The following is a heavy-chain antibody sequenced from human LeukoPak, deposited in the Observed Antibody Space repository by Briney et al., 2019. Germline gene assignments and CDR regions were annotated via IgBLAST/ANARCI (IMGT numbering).Heavy chain of an antibody. D-gene: IGHD3-22*01. CDR3: ASSADSSGYYLPENLDY. J-gene: IGHJ4*02. Sequence: PGGSLRLSCAASGFTFSGSAMHWVRQASGKGLEWVGRIRSKANSYATAYAASVKGRFTISRDDSKNTAYLQMNGLKTEDTAVYYCASSADSSGYYLPENLDYWGQGTLVTVSS. CDR1: GFTFSGSA. V-gene: IGHV3-73*01. CDR2: IRSKANSYAT.